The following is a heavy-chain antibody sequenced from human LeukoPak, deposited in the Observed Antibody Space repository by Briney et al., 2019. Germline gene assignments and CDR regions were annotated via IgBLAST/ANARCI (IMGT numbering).Heavy chain of an antibody. CDR2: ISSSSSYI. CDR1: GFTFSSYA. Sequence: GGSLRLSCAASGFTFSSYAMSWVRQAPGKGPEWVSSISSSSSYIYYADSVKGRFTISRDNAKNSLYLQMNSLRAEDTAVYYCAREEGYSYGRRIDYWGQGTLVTVSS. V-gene: IGHV3-21*01. CDR3: AREEGYSYGRRIDY. D-gene: IGHD5-18*01. J-gene: IGHJ4*02.